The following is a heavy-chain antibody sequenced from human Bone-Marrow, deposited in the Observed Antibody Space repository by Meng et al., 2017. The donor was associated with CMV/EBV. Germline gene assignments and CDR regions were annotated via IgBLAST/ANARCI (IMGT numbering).Heavy chain of an antibody. CDR3: AREGPPAYCGGDCYFPLDYYYGMDV. J-gene: IGHJ6*02. Sequence: SVKVSCKASGGTFSSYAISWVRQAPGQGREWMGGIFPIFGTANYAQKFQGRVTITTDESTSKAYMELSSLRAEDTAVYYCAREGPPAYCGGDCYFPLDYYYGMDVWGQGTTVTVSS. CDR2: IFPIFGTA. V-gene: IGHV1-69*05. D-gene: IGHD2-21*01. CDR1: GGTFSSYA.